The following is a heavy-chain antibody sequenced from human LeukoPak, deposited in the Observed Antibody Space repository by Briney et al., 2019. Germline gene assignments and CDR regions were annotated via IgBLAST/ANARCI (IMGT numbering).Heavy chain of an antibody. D-gene: IGHD3-10*01. CDR2: IYHSGSS. CDR3: ARGGLLWFGELLPPYYYFDY. Sequence: SETLSLTCTVSGFSTSRGYYWGWSRQPQGKGLEWIGNIYHSGSSYYNPSLKSRVTISVDKSKNQFSLKLSSVTAADTAVYYCARGGLLWFGELLPPYYYFDYWGQGTLVTVSS. J-gene: IGHJ4*02. V-gene: IGHV4-38-2*02. CDR1: GFSTSRGYY.